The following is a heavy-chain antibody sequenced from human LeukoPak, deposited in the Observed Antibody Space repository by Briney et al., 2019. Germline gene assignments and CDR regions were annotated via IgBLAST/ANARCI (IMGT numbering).Heavy chain of an antibody. CDR2: IIPIFGTA. V-gene: IGHV1-69*13. J-gene: IGHJ4*02. CDR3: ARVSAGGNSAYYFDY. Sequence: SVKVSCKVSGYTLTELSMHWVRQAPGQGLEWMGGIIPIFGTANYAQKFQGRVTITADESTSTAYMELSSLRSEDTAVYYCARVSAGGNSAYYFDYWGQGTLVTVSS. CDR1: GYTLTELS. D-gene: IGHD4-23*01.